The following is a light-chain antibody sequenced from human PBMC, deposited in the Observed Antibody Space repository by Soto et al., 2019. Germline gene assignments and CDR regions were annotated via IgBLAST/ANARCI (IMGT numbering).Light chain of an antibody. CDR3: TSHAGTIIFPYM. V-gene: IGLV2-8*01. CDR1: SSDVGAYNY. CDR2: EVN. J-gene: IGLJ1*01. Sequence: QSALTQPPSASGSPGQSVTIACTGTSSDVGAYNYVSWYQHHPGKAPKLLVYEVNKRPSGVPDRYSGSKSGNTDSLTVSGLQAEDEADYYCTSHAGTIIFPYMFGTGTKLTVL.